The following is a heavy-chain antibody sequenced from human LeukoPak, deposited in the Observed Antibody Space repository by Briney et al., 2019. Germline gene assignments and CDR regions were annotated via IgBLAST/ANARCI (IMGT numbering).Heavy chain of an antibody. J-gene: IGHJ4*02. CDR1: GYTFTSYG. Sequence: ASVKVTCKASGYTFTSYGISWVRQAPGQGLEWMGWISAYNGNTNYAQKLQGRVTMTTDTSTSTAYMELRSLRSDDTAVYYCARDTGYGGYAGGFDYWGQGTLVTVSS. V-gene: IGHV1-18*01. CDR2: ISAYNGNT. CDR3: ARDTGYGGYAGGFDY. D-gene: IGHD5-12*01.